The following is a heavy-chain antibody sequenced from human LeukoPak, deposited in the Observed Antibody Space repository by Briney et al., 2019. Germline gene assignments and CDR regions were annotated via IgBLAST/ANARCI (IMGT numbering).Heavy chain of an antibody. J-gene: IGHJ5*02. Sequence: GGSLRLSCAASGFTVSSNYMSWVRQAPGKGLVWVSVIYSGGSTYYADSVMGGFTISRHNSKNTLYLQMNRLRAENTAVYCCARVNYCDSSGYFIDPWGQGTLVTVSS. V-gene: IGHV3-53*04. CDR1: GFTVSSNY. CDR2: IYSGGST. D-gene: IGHD3-22*01. CDR3: ARVNYCDSSGYFIDP.